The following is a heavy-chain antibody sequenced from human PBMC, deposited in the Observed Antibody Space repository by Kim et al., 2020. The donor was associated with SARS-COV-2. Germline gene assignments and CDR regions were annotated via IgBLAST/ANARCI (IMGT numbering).Heavy chain of an antibody. J-gene: IGHJ6*02. CDR2: IYHSGST. D-gene: IGHD3-10*01. V-gene: IGHV4-4*02. CDR3: GGSSGYYYGMDV. Sequence: SETLSLTCAVSRGSVSSSNWWSWVRQPPGKGQEWIGEIYHSGSTNSNPSLKSRVTISLDKSKNQFSLKLTSVTAADTAVYYCGGSSGYYYGMDVWGQGTTVSISS. CDR1: RGSVSSSNW.